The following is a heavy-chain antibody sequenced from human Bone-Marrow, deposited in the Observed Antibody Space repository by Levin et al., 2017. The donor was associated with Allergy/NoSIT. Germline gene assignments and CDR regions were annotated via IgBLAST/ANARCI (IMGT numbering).Heavy chain of an antibody. CDR3: ARDLVYYDILTGYLN. Sequence: GGSLRLSCAASGFTFSSYSMNWVRQAPGKGLEWVSSISSSSSYIYYADSVKGRFTISRDNAKNSLYLQMNSLRAEDTAVYYCARDLVYYDILTGYLNWGQGTLVTVSS. J-gene: IGHJ4*02. CDR1: GFTFSSYS. D-gene: IGHD3-9*01. V-gene: IGHV3-21*01. CDR2: ISSSSSYI.